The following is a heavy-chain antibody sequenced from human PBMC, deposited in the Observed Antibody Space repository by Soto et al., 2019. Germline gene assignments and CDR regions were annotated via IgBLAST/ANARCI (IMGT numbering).Heavy chain of an antibody. CDR1: GGTISIDA. J-gene: IGHJ6*03. Sequence: ASVKRACKTSGGTISIDAVSCVRQKKRQGLEWMGWINPNSGNTGYAQKFQGRVTMTRNTSISTAYMELSSLRSEDTAVYYCARGLGGWNSYSSYYYYMDVWGKGTTVTVSS. V-gene: IGHV1-8*02. D-gene: IGHD1-7*01. CDR2: INPNSGNT. CDR3: ARGLGGWNSYSSYYYYMDV.